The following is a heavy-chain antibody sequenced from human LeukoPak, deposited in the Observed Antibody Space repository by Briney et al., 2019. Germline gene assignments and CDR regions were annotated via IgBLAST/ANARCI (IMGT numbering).Heavy chain of an antibody. CDR3: ARGYSGYGGVFDY. CDR2: IKQDGSEK. CDR1: GFTFSSRDW. D-gene: IGHD5-12*01. Sequence: GGSLRLSCVASGFTFSSRDWMTWVRQAPGKGLEWVANIKQDGSEKYYVDSVKGRFTISRDNAKNSLYLQMNSLRAEDTAVYYCARGYSGYGGVFDYWGQGTLVTVSS. V-gene: IGHV3-7*04. J-gene: IGHJ4*02.